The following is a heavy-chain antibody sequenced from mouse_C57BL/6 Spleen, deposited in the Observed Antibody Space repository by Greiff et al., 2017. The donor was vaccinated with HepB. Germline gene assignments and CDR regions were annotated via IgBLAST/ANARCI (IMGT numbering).Heavy chain of an antibody. V-gene: IGHV1-66*01. Sequence: VQLQQSGPELVKPGASVKISCKASGYSFTSYYIHWVKQRPGQGLEWIGWIYPGSGNTKYNEKFKGKATLTADTSSSTAYMQLSSLTSEDSAVYYCARGAGTGAMDYWGQGTSVTVSS. CDR2: IYPGSGNT. D-gene: IGHD3-3*01. CDR1: GYSFTSYY. J-gene: IGHJ4*01. CDR3: ARGAGTGAMDY.